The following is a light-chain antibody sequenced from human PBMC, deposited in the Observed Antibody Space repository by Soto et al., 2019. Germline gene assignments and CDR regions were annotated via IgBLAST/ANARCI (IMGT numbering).Light chain of an antibody. CDR3: KQYVGSFTWT. CDR1: QSVTSSY. CDR2: AAS. Sequence: VLTQSPGTMSLSPGERATHSCRATQSVTSSYLAWYQQKPGQAPRLLIYAASSSATAIPDRLSGSGSGEDFTLSSSRLEAEDFAVYYCKQYVGSFTWTFDQVTKVEI. J-gene: IGKJ1*01. V-gene: IGKV3-20*01.